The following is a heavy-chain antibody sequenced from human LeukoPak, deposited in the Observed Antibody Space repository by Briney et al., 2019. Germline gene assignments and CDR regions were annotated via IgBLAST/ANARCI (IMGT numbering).Heavy chain of an antibody. CDR3: ARPMADSSGWYPYYFDY. D-gene: IGHD6-19*01. CDR1: GGSISSSNW. V-gene: IGHV4-4*02. Sequence: SGTLSLTCAVSGGSISSSNWWSWVRQPPGKGLEWIGEIYHSGSTNYNPSLKSRVTISVDKSKNQFSLKLSSVTAADTAVYYCARPMADSSGWYPYYFDYWGQGTLVTVSS. J-gene: IGHJ4*02. CDR2: IYHSGST.